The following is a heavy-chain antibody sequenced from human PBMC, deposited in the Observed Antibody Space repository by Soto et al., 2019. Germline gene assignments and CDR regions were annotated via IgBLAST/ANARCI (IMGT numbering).Heavy chain of an antibody. CDR1: GFTFSSYW. CDR2: IKQDGSEK. D-gene: IGHD6-13*01. V-gene: IGHV3-7*04. CDR3: ARDWYSSSWYEVGSYYYGMDV. J-gene: IGHJ6*02. Sequence: EVQLVESGGGLVQPGGSLRLSCAASGFTFSSYWMSWVRQAPGKGLEWVANIKQDGSEKYYVDSVKGRFTISRDNAKNSLYLQMNSLRAEDTAVYYCARDWYSSSWYEVGSYYYGMDVWGQGTTVTVSS.